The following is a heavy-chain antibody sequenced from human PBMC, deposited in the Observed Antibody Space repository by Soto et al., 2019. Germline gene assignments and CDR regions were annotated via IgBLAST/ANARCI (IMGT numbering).Heavy chain of an antibody. V-gene: IGHV4-59*08. CDR1: GGSISGYY. Sequence: SENLSLTYTVSGGSISGYYWSWIRQTPGKGLEWICYIYHNGNTYLKPSLKSRVTMSVYTSKNLFSLNLRSLDAADTAVYFCARTPIGYCSGGTCSNWLDPWGQGTPVTVS. CDR2: IYHNGNT. D-gene: IGHD2-15*01. J-gene: IGHJ5*02. CDR3: ARTPIGYCSGGTCSNWLDP.